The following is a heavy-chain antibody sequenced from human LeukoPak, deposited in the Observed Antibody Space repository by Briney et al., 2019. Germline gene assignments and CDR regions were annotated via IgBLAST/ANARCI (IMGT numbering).Heavy chain of an antibody. Sequence: GRSLRLSCAASGFTFSSYGMHWVRQAPGKGLEWVAVIWYDGSNKYYADSVEGRFTISRDNSKNTLYLQMNSLRAEDTAVYYCATYDSSGYYGYWGQGTLVTVSS. CDR3: ATYDSSGYYGY. D-gene: IGHD3-22*01. J-gene: IGHJ4*02. CDR2: IWYDGSNK. V-gene: IGHV3-33*01. CDR1: GFTFSSYG.